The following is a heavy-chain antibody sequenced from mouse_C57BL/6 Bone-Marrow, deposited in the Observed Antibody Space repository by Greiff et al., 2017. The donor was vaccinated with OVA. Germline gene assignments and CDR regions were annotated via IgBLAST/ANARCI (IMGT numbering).Heavy chain of an antibody. CDR3: ARRPYYGSSDDAMDY. D-gene: IGHD1-1*01. V-gene: IGHV1-81*01. Sequence: QVQLQQSGAELARPGASVKLSCKASGYTFTSYGISWVKQRTGQGLEWIGEIYPRSGNTYYNEKFKGKATLTADKSSSTAYMDLRSLTSEDSAVYYCARRPYYGSSDDAMDYWGQGTSVTVSS. CDR1: GYTFTSYG. CDR2: IYPRSGNT. J-gene: IGHJ4*01.